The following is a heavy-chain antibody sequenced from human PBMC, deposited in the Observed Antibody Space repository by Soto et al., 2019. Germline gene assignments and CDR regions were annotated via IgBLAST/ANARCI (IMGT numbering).Heavy chain of an antibody. CDR3: VRAHEHGFSNWLDP. CDR2: INPHSGAT. V-gene: IGHV1-2*02. J-gene: IGHJ5*02. CDR1: GYIFSANY. D-gene: IGHD3-10*01. Sequence: ASVKVSCKASGYIFSANYIHWVRQAPGQGLEWLGWINPHSGATNYAQKFLGRVTMSEDTSASTAYMDLARLKSDDTAVYYCVRAHEHGFSNWLDPWGRGTLVTVSS.